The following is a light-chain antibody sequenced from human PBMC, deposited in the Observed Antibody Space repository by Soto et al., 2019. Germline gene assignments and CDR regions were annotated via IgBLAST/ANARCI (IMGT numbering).Light chain of an antibody. CDR2: AAS. J-gene: IGKJ1*01. CDR1: QSISSY. CDR3: QQSDRSPQT. V-gene: IGKV1-39*01. Sequence: FQMTQSPSSLSASVGDRVTITCRASQSISSYLNWYQQKPGKAPKLLIYAASSLQSGVPSRFSGSGSGTDFTLTISSLQPEDFAIYYCQQSDRSPQTFGQGTKVDI.